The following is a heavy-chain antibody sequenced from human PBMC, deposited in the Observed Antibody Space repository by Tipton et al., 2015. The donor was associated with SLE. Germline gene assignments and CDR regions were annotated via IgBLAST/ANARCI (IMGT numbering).Heavy chain of an antibody. CDR2: IYYNGYT. CDR1: GGSITSSGYY. Sequence: TLSLTCTVSGGSITSSGYYWAWIRQHPGKGLEWIGYIYYNGYTDSNPSLKSRVTISRDTSKNQFSLKVSSVTAADTAVYYCARGIGITGTTEYWGQGTLVTVSS. D-gene: IGHD1-7*01. J-gene: IGHJ4*02. V-gene: IGHV4-31*03. CDR3: ARGIGITGTTEY.